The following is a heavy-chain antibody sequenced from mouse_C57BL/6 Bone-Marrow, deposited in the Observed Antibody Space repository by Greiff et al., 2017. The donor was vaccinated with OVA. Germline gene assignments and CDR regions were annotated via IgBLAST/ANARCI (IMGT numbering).Heavy chain of an antibody. Sequence: VQLQQPGAELVKPGASVKLSCKASGYTFTSYWMHWVKQRPGQGLEWIGMIHPNSGSTNYNEKFKSKATLTVDKSSSTAYMQLSDLASEDSAVYYCARCDPAWFAYWGQGTLVTVSA. CDR2: IHPNSGST. CDR3: ARCDPAWFAY. D-gene: IGHD2-13*01. V-gene: IGHV1-64*01. J-gene: IGHJ3*01. CDR1: GYTFTSYW.